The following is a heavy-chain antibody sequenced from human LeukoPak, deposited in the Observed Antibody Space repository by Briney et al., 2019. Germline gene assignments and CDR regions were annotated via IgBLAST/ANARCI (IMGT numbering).Heavy chain of an antibody. J-gene: IGHJ4*02. Sequence: LSGGSLRLSCAASGFTLSSYAMSWVRQAPGKGLEWVSAISDSGNTYHADSVKGRFTISRDSSKNTLFLQMNRLRPEDAAVYYCAKDCSGGSCYSSWGQGTLVTVSS. V-gene: IGHV3-23*01. CDR3: AKDCSGGSCYSS. D-gene: IGHD2-15*01. CDR2: ISDSGNT. CDR1: GFTLSSYA.